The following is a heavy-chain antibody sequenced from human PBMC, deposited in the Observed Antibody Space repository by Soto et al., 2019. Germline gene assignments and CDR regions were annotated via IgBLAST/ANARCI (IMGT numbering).Heavy chain of an antibody. J-gene: IGHJ4*02. CDR2: MNPNRGNT. Sequence: QVQLVQSGAEVKKPGASVKVSCKASGYTFTSYDINWVRQATGQGLEWMGWMNPNRGNTGYAQKFQGRVTMTRNTSISTAYMELSSLRSEDTAVYYCARVGYYYDSSGYYLSFDYWGQGTLVTVSS. CDR1: GYTFTSYD. CDR3: ARVGYYYDSSGYYLSFDY. V-gene: IGHV1-8*01. D-gene: IGHD3-22*01.